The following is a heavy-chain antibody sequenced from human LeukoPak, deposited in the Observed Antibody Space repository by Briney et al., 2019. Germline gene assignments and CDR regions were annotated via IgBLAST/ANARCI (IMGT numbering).Heavy chain of an antibody. CDR3: AVRTLSHWFDP. CDR2: IDHSGNT. J-gene: IGHJ5*02. CDR1: GGSFSAYY. V-gene: IGHV4-34*01. Sequence: PSETLSLTCAVYGGSFSAYYWSWIRQPPGQGLEWIGEIDHSGNTNYNPSLNSRVTMSVDTSKNQFSLKLSSVTAADTAVYYCAVRTLSHWFDPWGQGTLVTVSS.